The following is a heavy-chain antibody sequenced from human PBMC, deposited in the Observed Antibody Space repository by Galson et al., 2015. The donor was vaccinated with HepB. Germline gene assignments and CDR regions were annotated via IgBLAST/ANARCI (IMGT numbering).Heavy chain of an antibody. CDR1: GFTFSAYN. CDR2: ISPDGSRT. J-gene: IGHJ4*02. V-gene: IGHV3-30-3*01. Sequence: SLRLSCAASGFTFSAYNMHWVRQAPVKGLEWLAIISPDGSRTSYADSVRGQFTISRDNSKNTLFLQVDGLRPEDTAMYYCARDFEWNFDLWGQGTLVTVSS. CDR3: ARDFEWNFDL. D-gene: IGHD3-9*01.